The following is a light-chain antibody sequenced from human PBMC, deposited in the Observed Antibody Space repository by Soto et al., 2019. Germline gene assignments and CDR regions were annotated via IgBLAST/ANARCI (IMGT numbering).Light chain of an antibody. J-gene: IGKJ5*01. V-gene: IGKV4-1*01. CDR3: QQYYSIPPA. Sequence: DIVMTQSPDSLAVSLGERATINCKSSQSVLYSSNNKNYLAWYQQKPGQPPKLLIYWASTREFGVPDRFSGSGSGTDFTLTISSLQAEDVAVYYCQQYYSIPPAFGQGTRLEIK. CDR2: WAS. CDR1: QSVLYSSNNKNY.